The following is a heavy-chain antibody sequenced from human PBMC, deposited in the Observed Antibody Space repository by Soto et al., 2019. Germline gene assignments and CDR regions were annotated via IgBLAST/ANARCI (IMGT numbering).Heavy chain of an antibody. CDR3: ARDYSSGWDGTHVY. J-gene: IGHJ4*02. CDR2: IKQDGSEK. Sequence: EVQLVESGGGLVQPGGSLRLSCAASGFTFSSYWMSWVRQAPGKGLEWVANIKQDGSEKYYVDSVKGRFTISRDNAKNSLYLQMNSLRAEDTAVYYCARDYSSGWDGTHVYWGQGTLVTVSS. CDR1: GFTFSSYW. D-gene: IGHD6-19*01. V-gene: IGHV3-7*04.